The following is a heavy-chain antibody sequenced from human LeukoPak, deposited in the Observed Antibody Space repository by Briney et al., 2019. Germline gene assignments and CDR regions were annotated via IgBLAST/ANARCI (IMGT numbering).Heavy chain of an antibody. CDR3: AKEACSSTSCYIDY. D-gene: IGHD2-2*02. Sequence: GGSLRLSCAASGFTFDDYAMHWVRQAPGKGLEWVSGISWNSGSIGYADSVKGRFTISRDNAKNSLYLQMNSLRAEDMVLYYCAKEACSSTSCYIDYWGQGTLVTVSS. V-gene: IGHV3-9*03. CDR2: ISWNSGSI. CDR1: GFTFDDYA. J-gene: IGHJ4*02.